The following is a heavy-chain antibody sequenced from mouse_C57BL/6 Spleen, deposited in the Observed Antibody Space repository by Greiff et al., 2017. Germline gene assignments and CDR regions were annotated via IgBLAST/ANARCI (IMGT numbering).Heavy chain of an antibody. J-gene: IGHJ2*01. CDR2: INPSSGYT. CDR1: GYTFTSYW. Sequence: QVQLQQPGTELVKPGASVKLSCKASGYTFTSYWMHWVKQRPGQGLEWIGYINPSSGYTKYNQKFKDKATLTADKSSSTAYMQLSSLTSEDSAVYYCARWGWDENFDYWGQGTTLTVSS. D-gene: IGHD4-1*01. V-gene: IGHV1-7*01. CDR3: ARWGWDENFDY.